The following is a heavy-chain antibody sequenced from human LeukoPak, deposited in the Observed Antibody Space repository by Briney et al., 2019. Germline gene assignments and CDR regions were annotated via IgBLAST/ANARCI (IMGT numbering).Heavy chain of an antibody. CDR2: ISGSGGST. J-gene: IGHJ6*02. CDR3: AKVAGENYYDSSGYSDPLYYGMDV. V-gene: IGHV3-23*01. D-gene: IGHD3-22*01. Sequence: PGGSLRLSCAASGFTFSSYAMSWVRQAPGKGLEWVSAISGSGGSTYYADSVKGRFTISRDNSKNTLYLQMNSLRAEDTAVYYCAKVAGENYYDSSGYSDPLYYGMDVWGQGTTVTVSS. CDR1: GFTFSSYA.